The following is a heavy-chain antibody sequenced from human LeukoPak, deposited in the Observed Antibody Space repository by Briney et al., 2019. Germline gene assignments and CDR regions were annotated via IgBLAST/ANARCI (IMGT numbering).Heavy chain of an antibody. Sequence: SETLSLTCAVSGGSISSGVWWSWIRQPPGKGLEWIGEINHSGSTNYNPSLKSRVTISVDTSKNQFSLKLSSVTAADTAVYYCARETAAAAVDYWGQGTLVTVSS. V-gene: IGHV4-4*02. CDR3: ARETAAAAVDY. CDR1: GGSISSGVW. D-gene: IGHD6-13*01. J-gene: IGHJ4*02. CDR2: INHSGST.